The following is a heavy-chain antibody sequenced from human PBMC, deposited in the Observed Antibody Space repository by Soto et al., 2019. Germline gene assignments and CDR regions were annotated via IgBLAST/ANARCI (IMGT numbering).Heavy chain of an antibody. CDR3: ARRTVNIRTFYSGLKTHCFDY. D-gene: IGHD6-19*01. J-gene: IGHJ4*02. CDR2: IYYSGST. CDR1: GGSISSSSYY. Sequence: QLQLQESGPGLVKPSETLSLTCAVSGGSISSSSYYWGWIRQPPGKGLEWIGSIYYSGSTYYTPSRQRRVAISVDTSKNQFSLKLTSVTAADTAVYYCARRTVNIRTFYSGLKTHCFDYWGQGTLVTVSS. V-gene: IGHV4-39*01.